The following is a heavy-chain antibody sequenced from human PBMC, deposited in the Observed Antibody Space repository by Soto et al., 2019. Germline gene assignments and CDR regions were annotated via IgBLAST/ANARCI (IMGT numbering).Heavy chain of an antibody. D-gene: IGHD3-3*01. CDR3: GREDRITIFGVVTSAARGLDY. Sequence: GASVKVSCKASGYTFTGYYMHWVRQAPGQGLEWMGWINPNSGGTNYAQKFQGWVTMTRDTSISTAYMELSRLRSDDTAVYYCGREDRITIFGVVTSAARGLDYWGQGTLVTVSS. CDR2: INPNSGGT. CDR1: GYTFTGYY. V-gene: IGHV1-2*04. J-gene: IGHJ4*02.